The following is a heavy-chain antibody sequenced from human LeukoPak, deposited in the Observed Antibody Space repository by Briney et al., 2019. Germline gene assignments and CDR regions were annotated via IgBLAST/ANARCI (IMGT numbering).Heavy chain of an antibody. Sequence: ASVTVSCKASGYTFTSYDINWVRQATGQGLEWMGWMNPNSGNTGYAQKFQGRVTMTRNTSISTAYMELSSLRSEDTAVYYCARARLSSGYYPNYYYYGMDVWGQGTTVTVSS. CDR1: GYTFTSYD. CDR2: MNPNSGNT. D-gene: IGHD3-22*01. V-gene: IGHV1-8*01. J-gene: IGHJ6*02. CDR3: ARARLSSGYYPNYYYYGMDV.